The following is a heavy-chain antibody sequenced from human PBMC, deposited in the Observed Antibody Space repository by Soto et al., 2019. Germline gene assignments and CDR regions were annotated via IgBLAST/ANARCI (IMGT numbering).Heavy chain of an antibody. CDR2: IYYSGST. D-gene: IGHD3-3*01. V-gene: IGHV4-59*01. J-gene: IGHJ4*02. Sequence: PSETLSLTCTVSGGSISSYYWSWIRQPPGKGLEWIGYIYYSGSTNYNPSLKSRVTISVDTSKNQFSLKLSSVTAADTAVYYCARYSKPNYDFWSGSGIYYFDYWGQGTLVTVSS. CDR1: GGSISSYY. CDR3: ARYSKPNYDFWSGSGIYYFDY.